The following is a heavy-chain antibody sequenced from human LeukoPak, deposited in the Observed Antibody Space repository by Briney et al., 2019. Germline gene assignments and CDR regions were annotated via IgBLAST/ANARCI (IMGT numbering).Heavy chain of an antibody. V-gene: IGHV4-61*02. Sequence: SQTLSLTCTVSGGSISNGTSYWTWIRQPAGKSLEWLGRIYSSGSTNYNPSLKSRVTISADTSKNQFSLTLTSVTAADTAVYYCARGPPDFYNSGSYYNGYNWFDSWGQGTLVTVSS. CDR2: IYSSGST. CDR1: GGSISNGTSY. CDR3: ARGPPDFYNSGSYYNGYNWFDS. D-gene: IGHD3-10*01. J-gene: IGHJ5*01.